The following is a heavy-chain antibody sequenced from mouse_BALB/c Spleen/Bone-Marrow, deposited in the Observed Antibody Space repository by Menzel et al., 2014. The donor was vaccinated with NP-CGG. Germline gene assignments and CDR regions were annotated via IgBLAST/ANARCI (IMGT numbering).Heavy chain of an antibody. D-gene: IGHD1-1*01. CDR1: GFDFSRYW. CDR2: VNLDSSKI. V-gene: IGHV4-1*02. CDR3: ARLNYYGNQVV. J-gene: IGHJ1*01. Sequence: ESGGGLVQPGGSLKLSCAESGFDFSRYWMRWVRQAPGKGVEWIGEVNLDSSKINYTSSLKDKCIIARDNAKKTLYLQMSKVRSEDTALYYCARLNYYGNQVVLGARTTVPVSS.